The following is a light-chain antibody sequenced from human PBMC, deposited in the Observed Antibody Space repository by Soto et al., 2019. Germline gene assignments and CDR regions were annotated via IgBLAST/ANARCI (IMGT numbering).Light chain of an antibody. J-gene: IGKJ2*01. Sequence: EIVMTQSPATLSVSPGERATLSCRASQSVSSNLAWYQQKPGQAPRLLIYGASTRATGIPARFSGSGSGTEFTLTISSLQYEDFAVYYCQQYNNWPPEYTFGQGTKVDIK. V-gene: IGKV3-15*01. CDR3: QQYNNWPPEYT. CDR2: GAS. CDR1: QSVSSN.